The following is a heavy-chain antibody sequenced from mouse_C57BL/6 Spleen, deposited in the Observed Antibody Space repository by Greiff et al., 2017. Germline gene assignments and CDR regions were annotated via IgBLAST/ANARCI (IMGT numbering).Heavy chain of an antibody. D-gene: IGHD2-1*01. Sequence: QVQLQQPGAELVRPGTSVKLSCKASGYTFTSYWMHWVKQRPGQGLEWIGVIDPSDSYTNYNQKFKGKATFTVDTSSSTAYMQLSSLTSEDSAVYYCAREGDGNHLWAMDYWGQGTSVTVSS. CDR3: AREGDGNHLWAMDY. CDR2: IDPSDSYT. V-gene: IGHV1-59*01. J-gene: IGHJ4*01. CDR1: GYTFTSYW.